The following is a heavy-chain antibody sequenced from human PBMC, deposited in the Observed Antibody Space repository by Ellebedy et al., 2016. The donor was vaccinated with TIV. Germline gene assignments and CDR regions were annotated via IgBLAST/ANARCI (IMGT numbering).Heavy chain of an antibody. Sequence: GGSLRLSXAASGFIFSGYNMNWVRQTPGKGLEWVSFIGRSSDTIYYADSVKGRFTISRDNAKNSLYLQMNSLRDDDTAVYYCVRDPAPDSAWYYFDNWGQGTLVTVSS. J-gene: IGHJ4*02. CDR3: VRDPAPDSAWYYFDN. D-gene: IGHD6-19*01. CDR1: GFIFSGYN. V-gene: IGHV3-48*02. CDR2: IGRSSDTI.